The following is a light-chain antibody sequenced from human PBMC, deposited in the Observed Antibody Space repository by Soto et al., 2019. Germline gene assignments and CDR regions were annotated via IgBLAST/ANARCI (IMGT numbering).Light chain of an antibody. V-gene: IGLV2-14*01. CDR2: EVS. J-gene: IGLJ1*01. CDR1: SSDVGGYNY. Sequence: QSVLTQPASVSGSPGQSITISCTGTSSDVGGYNYVSWYQQHPGKAPKLMIYEVSNRPLGVSNRFSGSKSGNKASLTISGLQAEDEDDYYCTSYTSSSPLDVFGTGTKVTVL. CDR3: TSYTSSSPLDV.